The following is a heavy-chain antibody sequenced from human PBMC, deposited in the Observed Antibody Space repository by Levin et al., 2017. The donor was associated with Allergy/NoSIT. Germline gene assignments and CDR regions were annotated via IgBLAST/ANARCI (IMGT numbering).Heavy chain of an antibody. V-gene: IGHV4-39*07. CDR2: VYHSGNT. CDR1: GGSISSSSYY. Sequence: SETLSLLCTVSGGSISSSSYYWGWVRQPPGKGLEWIGSVYHSGNTFYNASLKSRVTISVDTSKNQFSLNLTSVTAADTAVYYCASDYLALYYYYGMDVWGQGTTVTVSS. CDR3: ASDYLALYYYYGMDV. J-gene: IGHJ6*02.